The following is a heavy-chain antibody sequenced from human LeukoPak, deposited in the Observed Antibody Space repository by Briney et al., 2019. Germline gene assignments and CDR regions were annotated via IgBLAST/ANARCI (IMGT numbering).Heavy chain of an antibody. CDR1: GFTFSSHS. D-gene: IGHD6-13*01. Sequence: PGGSLRLSCAASGFTFSSHSMNWVRQAPGKGLEWVSSISSSSSYIYYADSVKGRFTISRGNAKNSLYLQMNSLRAEDTAVYYCARIIAAAGVYYYYGMDVWGQGTTVTVSS. V-gene: IGHV3-21*01. J-gene: IGHJ6*02. CDR2: ISSSSSYI. CDR3: ARIIAAAGVYYYYGMDV.